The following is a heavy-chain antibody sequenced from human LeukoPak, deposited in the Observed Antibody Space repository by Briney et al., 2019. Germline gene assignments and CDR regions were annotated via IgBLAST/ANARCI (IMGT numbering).Heavy chain of an antibody. CDR2: IIPIFGTA. Sequence: ASVKVSCKASGGTFSSYAISWVRQAPGQGLEWMGGIIPIFGTANYAQKFQGWVTMTRDTSISTAYMELSRLRSDDTAVYYCARVGATTGFDYWGQGTLVTVSS. CDR3: ARVGATTGFDY. D-gene: IGHD1-26*01. CDR1: GGTFSSYA. V-gene: IGHV1-69*05. J-gene: IGHJ4*02.